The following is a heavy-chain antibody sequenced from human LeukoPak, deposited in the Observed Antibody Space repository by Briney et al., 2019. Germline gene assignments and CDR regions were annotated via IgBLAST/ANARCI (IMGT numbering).Heavy chain of an antibody. V-gene: IGHV4-39*01. D-gene: IGHD3-22*01. CDR1: GGSISSSSYY. Sequence: SETLSLTCTVSGGSISSSSYYWGWIRQPPGKGLEWIGSIYYSGSTYYNPSLKSRVTISVDTSKNQFSLKLSSVIAADTAVYYCARQVDYYDSSGSRTYYFDYWGQGTLVTVSS. CDR3: ARQVDYYDSSGSRTYYFDY. J-gene: IGHJ4*02. CDR2: IYYSGST.